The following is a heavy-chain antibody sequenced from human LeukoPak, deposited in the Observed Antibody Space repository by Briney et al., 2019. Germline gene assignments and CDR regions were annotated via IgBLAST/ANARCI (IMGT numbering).Heavy chain of an antibody. Sequence: NPSETLSLTCTVSGGSISSGDYYWSWIRQPPGKGLEWIGYIYYSGSAYYNPSLKSRVTISVDTSKNQFSLKLSSVTAADTAVYYCARRVIGWFDPWGQGTLVTVSS. V-gene: IGHV4-30-4*08. CDR3: ARRVIGWFDP. CDR2: IYYSGSA. J-gene: IGHJ5*02. CDR1: GGSISSGDYY. D-gene: IGHD3-16*02.